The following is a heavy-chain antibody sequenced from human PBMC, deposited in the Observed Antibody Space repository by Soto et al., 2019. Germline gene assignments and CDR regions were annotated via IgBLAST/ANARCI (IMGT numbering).Heavy chain of an antibody. D-gene: IGHD5-12*01. V-gene: IGHV3-23*01. CDR3: SKVPLRLDDFDY. J-gene: IGHJ4*02. Sequence: EVQLLESGGGLVQPGGSLRLSCAASGFTFSNYAMNWVRQAQGKVLEWVSAISGSGSTYYADSVKGRFTSSRDTSKNTLYLQMNSPRAEDTAVYYCSKVPLRLDDFDYWGPGTLVTVSS. CDR2: ISGSGST. CDR1: GFTFSNYA.